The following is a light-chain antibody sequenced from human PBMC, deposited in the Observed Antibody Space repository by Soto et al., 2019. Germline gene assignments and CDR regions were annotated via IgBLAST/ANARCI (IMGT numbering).Light chain of an antibody. J-gene: IGLJ3*02. V-gene: IGLV2-11*01. CDR1: SSDVGGYNY. CDR2: DVS. Sequence: QSALTQPRSVSGSPGQSVTISCTGTSSDVGGYNYVSWYQQHPGKAPKLMIYDVSKRPSGVPDRFSGSKSGNTASLAISGLRSEDEADYYCAVWDDSLTAWVFGGGTKLTVL. CDR3: AVWDDSLTAWV.